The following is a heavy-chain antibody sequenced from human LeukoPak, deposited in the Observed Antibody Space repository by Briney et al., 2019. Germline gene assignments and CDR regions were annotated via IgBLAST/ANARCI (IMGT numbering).Heavy chain of an antibody. CDR1: GYSFTSYW. J-gene: IGHJ4*02. D-gene: IGHD6-19*01. Sequence: GESLELSWQGSGYSFTSYWIGWVRQMPGKCLEWMGIIYPGDSATRYSPSFQGQVTISADKSISTAYLQWSSLKASDTAMYYCAKSASGWSFPYYFDYWGQGTLVTVSS. CDR3: AKSASGWSFPYYFDY. CDR2: IYPGDSAT. V-gene: IGHV5-51*01.